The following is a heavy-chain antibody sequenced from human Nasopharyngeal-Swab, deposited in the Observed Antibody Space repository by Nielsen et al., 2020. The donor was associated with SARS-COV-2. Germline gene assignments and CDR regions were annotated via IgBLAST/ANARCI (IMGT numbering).Heavy chain of an antibody. D-gene: IGHD5-12*01. CDR1: GGSISSYY. V-gene: IGHV4-59*08. J-gene: IGHJ3*02. Sequence: SETLSLTCTVSGGSISSYYWSWIRQPPGKGLEWIGYIYYSGGTNYNPSLKSRVTISVDTSKNQFSLKLSSVTAADTAVYYCARKSGWLGAFDIWGQGTMVTVSS. CDR2: IYYSGGT. CDR3: ARKSGWLGAFDI.